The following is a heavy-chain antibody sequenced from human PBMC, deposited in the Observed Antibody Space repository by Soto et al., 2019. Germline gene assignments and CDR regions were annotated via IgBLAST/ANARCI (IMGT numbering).Heavy chain of an antibody. Sequence: QVQLVESGGGVVQPGRSLRLSCAASGFTFSSYGMHWVRQAPGKGLEWVAVISYDGSNKYYADSVKGRFTISRDNSKNTLYLPMNSLRAEDTAVYYCAKDRAVGATYPVYYFDYWGQGTLVTVSS. D-gene: IGHD1-26*01. CDR1: GFTFSSYG. CDR2: ISYDGSNK. V-gene: IGHV3-30*18. J-gene: IGHJ4*02. CDR3: AKDRAVGATYPVYYFDY.